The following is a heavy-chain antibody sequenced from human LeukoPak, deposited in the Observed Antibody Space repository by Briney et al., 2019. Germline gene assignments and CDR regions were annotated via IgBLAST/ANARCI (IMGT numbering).Heavy chain of an antibody. D-gene: IGHD1-26*01. CDR2: ISGSGSNT. V-gene: IGHV3-23*01. CDR3: AKDLRYSGSPRAFDF. Sequence: GGSLRLSCAASGFTFDDYGMSWVRQAPGKGLEWVSTISGSGSNTFYADSVKGRFTISRDNSKNTLYLQMNSLRAEDTAVYYCAKDLRYSGSPRAFDFWGQGTMVTVSS. CDR1: GFTFDDYG. J-gene: IGHJ3*01.